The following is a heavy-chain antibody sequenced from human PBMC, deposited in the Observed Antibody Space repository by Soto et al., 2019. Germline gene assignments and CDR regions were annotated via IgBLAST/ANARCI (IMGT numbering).Heavy chain of an antibody. CDR2: ISSDASST. CDR1: GFTFSSYW. V-gene: IGHV3-74*01. J-gene: IGHJ1*01. CDR3: ARLPNKSPQN. Sequence: EVQLVESGGGLVQPGGSLRLSCAASGFTFSSYWMHWVRQAPGKGLVWVSSISSDASSTSYADPVKGRFTISRANAKNTVFLQMNSVRAEDTAVYYCARLPNKSPQNWGQGTLVIVSP.